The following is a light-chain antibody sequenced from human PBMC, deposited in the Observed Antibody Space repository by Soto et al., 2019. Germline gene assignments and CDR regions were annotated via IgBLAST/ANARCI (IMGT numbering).Light chain of an antibody. CDR3: HQRNQ. V-gene: IGKV1-8*01. CDR1: QGIGSE. CDR2: AAS. J-gene: IGKJ5*01. Sequence: AIRMTQAPSSFSASTVDRVSITCRASQGIGSELAWYQQKPGKAPKLLIYAASTLQSGVPSRFSGSGSGTDFTLTISSVEPEDFAMYYCHQRNQFGQGTRLEIK.